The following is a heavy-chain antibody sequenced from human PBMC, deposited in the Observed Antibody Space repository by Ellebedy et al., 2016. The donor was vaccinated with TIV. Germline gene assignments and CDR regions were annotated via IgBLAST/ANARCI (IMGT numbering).Heavy chain of an antibody. CDR2: ITESGGNT. V-gene: IGHV3-23*01. Sequence: GESLKISCAASGLTFSSHAMSWVRQAPGKGLEWVSSITESGGNTYYADSVQGRFTISRDNAKNSLFLQMKNLRAEDTAVYFCARHTTMAYLFDYWGQGALVTVSS. D-gene: IGHD1-1*01. J-gene: IGHJ4*02. CDR1: GLTFSSHA. CDR3: ARHTTMAYLFDY.